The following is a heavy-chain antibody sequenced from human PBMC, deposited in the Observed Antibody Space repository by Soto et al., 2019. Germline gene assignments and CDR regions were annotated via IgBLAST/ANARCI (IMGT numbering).Heavy chain of an antibody. CDR3: ATLYYYDSRRAYNNCYYYGMDV. CDR1: GFTFSSYA. V-gene: IGHV3-23*01. CDR2: ISGSGGNT. J-gene: IGHJ6*02. Sequence: EVQLLESGGGLVQPGGSLRLSCAASGFTFSSYAMSWVRQAPGKGLEWVSAISGSGGNTYYADSVKGRFTISRDNSKNTLYLQMNSLRAEDTAVYYCATLYYYDSRRAYNNCYYYGMDVWGQGTTVTVSS. D-gene: IGHD3-22*01.